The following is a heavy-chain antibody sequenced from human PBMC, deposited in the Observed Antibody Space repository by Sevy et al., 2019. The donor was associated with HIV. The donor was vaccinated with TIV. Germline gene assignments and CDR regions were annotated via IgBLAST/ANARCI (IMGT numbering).Heavy chain of an antibody. CDR3: TRYGSGIDY. CDR1: GFTLGDYA. CDR2: IRSKAYGGTT. D-gene: IGHD3-10*01. V-gene: IGHV3-49*03. J-gene: IGHJ4*02. Sequence: GGSLRLSCAASGFTLGDYAMSWFRQAPGKGLEWVGFIRSKAYGGTTEDAASVKGRFTISRDDSKSIAYLQMNSLKTEDTAVYDCTRYGSGIDYWGQGTLVTVSS.